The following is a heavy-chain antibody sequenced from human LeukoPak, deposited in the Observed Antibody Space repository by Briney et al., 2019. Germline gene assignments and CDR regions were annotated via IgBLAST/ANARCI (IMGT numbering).Heavy chain of an antibody. Sequence: SVKVSCKASGGTFSSDAISWVRQAPGQGLEWMGGIIPIFGTANYAQKFQGRVTITADESTSTAYMELSSLRSEDTAVYYCARDAGYSGYDYGDGMDVWGQGTTVTVSS. V-gene: IGHV1-69*13. CDR1: GGTFSSDA. CDR3: ARDAGYSGYDYGDGMDV. CDR2: IIPIFGTA. D-gene: IGHD5-12*01. J-gene: IGHJ6*02.